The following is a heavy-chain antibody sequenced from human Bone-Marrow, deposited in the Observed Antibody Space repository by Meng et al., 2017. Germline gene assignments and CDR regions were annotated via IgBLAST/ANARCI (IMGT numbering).Heavy chain of an antibody. CDR1: GFTFSTVG. J-gene: IGHJ4*02. Sequence: EVWLWESGGGLVQPGGPLRLSCAASGFTFSTVGMNWVRQAPGKGLEWVSTISSTGGATYYADSVKGRLTISRDNSKNTLYLRMNSLRAEDTAVYYCVPRTTYFDSWGLGTLVTVSS. D-gene: IGHD4-11*01. CDR3: VPRTTYFDS. CDR2: ISSTGGAT. V-gene: IGHV3-23*01.